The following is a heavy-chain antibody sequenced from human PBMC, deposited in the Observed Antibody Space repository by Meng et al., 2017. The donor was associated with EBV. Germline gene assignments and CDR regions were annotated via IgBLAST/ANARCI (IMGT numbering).Heavy chain of an antibody. CDR2: INHSGST. CDR3: ARGRWLQPGSYFDY. CDR1: GGSFSGYY. Sequence: VQLKQWGAGPLKPSETLSLTCAVYGGSFSGYYWSWIRQPPGKGLEWIGEINHSGSTNYNPSLKSRVTISVDTPKNQFSLKLSSVTAADTAVYYCARGRWLQPGSYFDYWGQGTLVTVSS. J-gene: IGHJ4*02. D-gene: IGHD5-24*01. V-gene: IGHV4-34*01.